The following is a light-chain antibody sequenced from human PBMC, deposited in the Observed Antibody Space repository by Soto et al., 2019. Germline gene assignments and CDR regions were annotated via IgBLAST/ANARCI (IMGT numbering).Light chain of an antibody. J-gene: IGKJ1*01. CDR2: DAS. Sequence: DIQTTQSPSTLSASVGDRVTITCRASQSISSWLAWYQQKPGKAPKLLIYDASNLESGVPSRFSGGGSGTEFSLTISSLQPDDFATYYCQQYNYFWAFGQGTKVDI. V-gene: IGKV1-5*01. CDR3: QQYNYFWA. CDR1: QSISSW.